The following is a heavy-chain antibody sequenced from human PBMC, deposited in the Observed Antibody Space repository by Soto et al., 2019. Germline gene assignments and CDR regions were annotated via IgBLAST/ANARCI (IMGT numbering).Heavy chain of an antibody. D-gene: IGHD3-3*01. J-gene: IGHJ3*02. CDR3: ARGPHFGVVIIVPAFDI. Sequence: SETLSLTCAVYGGSFSGYYWSWIRQPPGKGLEWIGEINHSGSTNYNPSLKSRVTISVDTSKNQFSLKLSSVTAADTAVYYCARGPHFGVVIIVPAFDIWGQGTMVTVSS. V-gene: IGHV4-34*01. CDR2: INHSGST. CDR1: GGSFSGYY.